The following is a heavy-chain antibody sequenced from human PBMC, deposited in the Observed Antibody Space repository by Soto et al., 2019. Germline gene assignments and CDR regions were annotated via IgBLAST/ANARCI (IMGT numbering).Heavy chain of an antibody. CDR3: ACSKGGYCSSTSCRNYCYYYGMDV. Sequence: QPGGSLRLSCAASGFTVSSNYMSWVRQAPGKGLEWVSVIYIGGSTYYTDSVKGRFTISRDNSKHTLYLQMNSLRADDTAVYYCACSKGGYCSSTSCRNYCYYYGMDVWGQGTTVTVSS. V-gene: IGHV3-53*01. CDR1: GFTVSSNY. J-gene: IGHJ6*02. D-gene: IGHD2-2*03. CDR2: IYIGGST.